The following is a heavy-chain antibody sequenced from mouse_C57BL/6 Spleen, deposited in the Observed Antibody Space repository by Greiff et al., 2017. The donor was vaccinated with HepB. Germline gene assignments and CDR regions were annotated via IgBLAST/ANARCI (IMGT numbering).Heavy chain of an antibody. D-gene: IGHD1-1*01. CDR1: GFNIKDYY. CDR3: TLYYGVGYFDV. CDR2: IDPEDGDT. J-gene: IGHJ1*03. Sequence: EVKLVESGAELVRPGASVKLSCTASGFNIKDYYMHWVKQRPEQGLEWIGRIDPEDGDTEYAPKFQGKAPMAADPSSNTAYLQLSSLTSEDTAVYYCTLYYGVGYFDVWGTGTTVTVSS. V-gene: IGHV14-1*01.